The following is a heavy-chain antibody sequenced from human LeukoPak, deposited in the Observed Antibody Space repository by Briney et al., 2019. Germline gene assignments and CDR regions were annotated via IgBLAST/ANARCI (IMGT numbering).Heavy chain of an antibody. D-gene: IGHD6-19*01. CDR1: GFAFSSYA. CDR2: IGGSGGDS. Sequence: SGGSLRLSCAASGFAFSSYAMTWVRQAPGKGLEWVSAIGGSGGDSYYADSVKGRFTIFRDNSKNTLYMQMNSLRAEDTAVYYCARDLGYSSGWYLLDYWGQGTLVTVSS. J-gene: IGHJ4*02. CDR3: ARDLGYSSGWYLLDY. V-gene: IGHV3-23*01.